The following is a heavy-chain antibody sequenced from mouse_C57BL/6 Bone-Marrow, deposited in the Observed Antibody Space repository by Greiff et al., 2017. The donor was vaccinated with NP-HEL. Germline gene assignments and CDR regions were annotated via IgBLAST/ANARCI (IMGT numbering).Heavy chain of an antibody. CDR3: ARVSTMVKWVAY. D-gene: IGHD2-2*01. Sequence: QVQLQQPGAELVRPGTSVKLSCKASGYTFTSYWMHWVKQRPGQGLEWIGVIDPSDSYTNYNQKFKGKATLTVDTSSSTAYRQRSSLTSEDSAVYYCARVSTMVKWVAYWGQGTLVTVSA. CDR1: GYTFTSYW. CDR2: IDPSDSYT. J-gene: IGHJ3*01. V-gene: IGHV1-59*01.